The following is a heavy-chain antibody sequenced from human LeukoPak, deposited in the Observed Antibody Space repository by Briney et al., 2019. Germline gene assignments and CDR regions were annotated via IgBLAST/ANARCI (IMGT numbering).Heavy chain of an antibody. J-gene: IGHJ6*03. Sequence: SETLSLTCTVSGGSINSGGSYWSWIRQHPGKGLEWIGCIYYSWSSYYNPSLKSRVTLSLDTSKNQFSLKLSSVTAADTAVYYCARDNGDYRSIYYYMDVWGKGTTVTVSS. V-gene: IGHV4-31*03. CDR2: IYYSWSS. D-gene: IGHD4-11*01. CDR3: ARDNGDYRSIYYYMDV. CDR1: GGSINSGGSY.